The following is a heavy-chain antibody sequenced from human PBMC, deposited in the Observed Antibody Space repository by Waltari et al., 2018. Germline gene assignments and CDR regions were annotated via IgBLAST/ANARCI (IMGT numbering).Heavy chain of an antibody. CDR2: TNPNSAGT. Sequence: QVQLVQSGAEVKKPGASVKVSCKASGYTFTGYYMHWVRQAPGQGLEWMGWTNPNSAGTNESQKFQGRVTMTRDTAISTAYMELSRLRSDDTAVYYCARGLTRIAVAGFPFGYWGQGTLVTVSS. CDR1: GYTFTGYY. V-gene: IGHV1-2*02. CDR3: ARGLTRIAVAGFPFGY. D-gene: IGHD6-19*01. J-gene: IGHJ4*02.